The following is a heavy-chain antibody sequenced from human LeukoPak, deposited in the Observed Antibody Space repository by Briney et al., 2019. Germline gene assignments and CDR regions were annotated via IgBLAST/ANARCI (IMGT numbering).Heavy chain of an antibody. Sequence: SQTLSLTCAISGDSVSSNSAAWNWIRQSPSRGLEWLGRTYYRSKWYNDYAVSVKSRITINPDTSKNQFSLQLNYVTPEDTAVYYCARDPTPYGSVSYLIPDFRNWFDPWGQGTLVTVSS. CDR2: TYYRSKWYN. J-gene: IGHJ5*02. D-gene: IGHD3-10*01. V-gene: IGHV6-1*01. CDR3: ARDPTPYGSVSYLIPDFRNWFDP. CDR1: GDSVSSNSAA.